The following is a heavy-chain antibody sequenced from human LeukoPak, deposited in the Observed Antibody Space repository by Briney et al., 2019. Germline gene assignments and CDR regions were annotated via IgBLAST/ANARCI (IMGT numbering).Heavy chain of an antibody. CDR3: ARVDIRTAFFDY. D-gene: IGHD5-12*01. CDR1: GGSINIYY. V-gene: IGHV4-4*07. J-gene: IGHJ4*02. Sequence: SETLSPTCTVSGGSINIYYWSWIRQPAGKGLEWIGRIYSSGSTGYNPSLKSRVTMSLDTSKNQFSLNLSSVTAADTAVYYCARVDIRTAFFDYWGQGTLVTVSS. CDR2: IYSSGST.